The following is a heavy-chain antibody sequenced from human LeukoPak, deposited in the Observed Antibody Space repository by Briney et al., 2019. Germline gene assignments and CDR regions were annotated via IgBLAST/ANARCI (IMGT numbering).Heavy chain of an antibody. V-gene: IGHV3-23*01. CDR2: ISGSGGTT. Sequence: GGSLRLSCAASGFTFSSYAMSWVRQAPGKGLEWVSAISGSGGTTYYANSVKGRFTFSRDNSKNTLYLQMNSLRAEDTAVYYCARVAAGYSVNYFDYWGQGTLVTVSS. D-gene: IGHD4-23*01. CDR3: ARVAAGYSVNYFDY. CDR1: GFTFSSYA. J-gene: IGHJ4*02.